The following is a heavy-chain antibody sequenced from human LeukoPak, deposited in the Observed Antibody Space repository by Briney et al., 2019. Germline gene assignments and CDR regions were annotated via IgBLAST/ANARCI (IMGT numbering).Heavy chain of an antibody. CDR1: GGSISSSSYY. J-gene: IGHJ6*03. V-gene: IGHV4-39*07. D-gene: IGHD5-18*01. CDR3: ARGVYSYGYYYYYMDV. Sequence: SETLSLTCTVSGGSISSSSYYWGWIRQPPGKGLEWIGEINHSGSTNYNPSLKSRVTISVDTSKNQFSLKLSSVTAADTAVYYCARGVYSYGYYYYYMDVWGKGTTVTVSS. CDR2: INHSGST.